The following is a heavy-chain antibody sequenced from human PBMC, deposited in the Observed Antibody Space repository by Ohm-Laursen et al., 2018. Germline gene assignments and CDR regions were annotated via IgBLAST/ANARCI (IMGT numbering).Heavy chain of an antibody. CDR2: INHSGST. J-gene: IGHJ4*02. CDR3: ARRLSPHLSGWSRKYFDY. Sequence: GTLSLTCPVYGGSFSGYYWSWIRQPPGKGLEWIGEINHSGSTNYNPSLKSRVTISVDTSKNQFSLKLSSVTAADTAVYYCARRLSPHLSGWSRKYFDYWGQGTLVTVSS. D-gene: IGHD6-19*01. CDR1: GGSFSGYY. V-gene: IGHV4-34*01.